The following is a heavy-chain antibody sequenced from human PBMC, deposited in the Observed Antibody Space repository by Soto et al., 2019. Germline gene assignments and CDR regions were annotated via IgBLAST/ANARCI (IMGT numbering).Heavy chain of an antibody. D-gene: IGHD2-21*01. Sequence: EVQLVESGGTLVQPGGSLRLSCAASGFTFSTFWMHWVRQAPGKGLVWVSRINSDGSKTTYADSVKGRFTISRDNAKNAGYRKKKRLKAGGTGVFYVATIATQSDNWPAPWGQGTPVTVPS. V-gene: IGHV3-74*01. CDR2: INSDGSKT. CDR3: ATIATQSDNWPAP. J-gene: IGHJ5*02. CDR1: GFTFSTFW.